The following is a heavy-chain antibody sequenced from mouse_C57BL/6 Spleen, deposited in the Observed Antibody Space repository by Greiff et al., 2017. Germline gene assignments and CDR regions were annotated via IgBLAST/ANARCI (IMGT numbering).Heavy chain of an antibody. D-gene: IGHD2-1*01. CDR1: GFTFSSYA. J-gene: IGHJ2*01. Sequence: EVHLVESGGGLVKPGGSLKLSCAASGFTFSSYAMSWVRQTPEKRLEWVATISDGGSYTYYPDNVKGRYTISRDNAKNNLYLQMSQLKSEDTAMYYCARRATMYYFGYWGQGTTLTVSS. CDR2: ISDGGSYT. V-gene: IGHV5-4*01. CDR3: ARRATMYYFGY.